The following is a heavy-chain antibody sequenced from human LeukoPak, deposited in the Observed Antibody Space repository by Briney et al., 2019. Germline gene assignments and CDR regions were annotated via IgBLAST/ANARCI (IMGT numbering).Heavy chain of an antibody. CDR3: ARGGVVYPDSFDI. V-gene: IGHV3-66*01. J-gene: IGHJ3*02. CDR1: GFTVSSSC. Sequence: AGGSLRLSCAASGFTVSSSCMNWVRQAPGKGLEWVSLIFSGGGTYYADSVKGRFTISRDNSKNTLFLQMNSLRAEDTAVYYCARGGVVYPDSFDIWGRGTMVTVSS. CDR2: IFSGGGT. D-gene: IGHD2-15*01.